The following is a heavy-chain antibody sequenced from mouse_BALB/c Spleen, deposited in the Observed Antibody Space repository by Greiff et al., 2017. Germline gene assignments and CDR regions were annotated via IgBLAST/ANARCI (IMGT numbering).Heavy chain of an antibody. J-gene: IGHJ3*01. V-gene: IGHV1-69*01. CDR3: ARGDEAY. Sequence: QVQLQQSGAELVMPGASVKMSCKASGYTFTDYWMHWVKQRPGQGLEWIGAIDTSDSYTSYNQKFKGKATLTVDESSSTAYMQLSSLTSEDSAVYYCARGDEAYWGQGTLVTVSA. CDR1: GYTFTDYW. CDR2: IDTSDSYT.